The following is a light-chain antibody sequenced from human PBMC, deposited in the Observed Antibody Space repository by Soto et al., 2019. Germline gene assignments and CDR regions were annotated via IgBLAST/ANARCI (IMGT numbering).Light chain of an antibody. CDR1: EDMSNY. Sequence: DIQMTQSPSALSASVGDRVTITCLTSEDMSNYLAWYQQKQGKVPKLLIYGASTLQSGVPSRFSGSGSGTDFTLTISSLQTEDVATYYCQNYNRAPWTFGQGPKVES. V-gene: IGKV1-27*01. CDR3: QNYNRAPWT. CDR2: GAS. J-gene: IGKJ1*01.